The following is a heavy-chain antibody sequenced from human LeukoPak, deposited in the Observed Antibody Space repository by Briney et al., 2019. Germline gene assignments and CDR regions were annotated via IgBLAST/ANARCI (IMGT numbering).Heavy chain of an antibody. J-gene: IGHJ6*02. CDR1: GGSISSGGYY. D-gene: IGHD3-3*01. CDR2: IYYSGST. Sequence: PSQTLSLTCTVSGGSISSGGYYWSWIRQHPGKGLEWIGYIYYSGSTHYNPSLKSRVTISVDTSKNQFSLKLSSVTAADTAVYYCARDARITIFGVVIKKSYGMDVWGQGTTVTVSS. V-gene: IGHV4-31*03. CDR3: ARDARITIFGVVIKKSYGMDV.